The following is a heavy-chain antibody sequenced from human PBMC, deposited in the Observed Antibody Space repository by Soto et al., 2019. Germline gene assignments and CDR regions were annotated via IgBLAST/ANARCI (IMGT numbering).Heavy chain of an antibody. D-gene: IGHD3-22*01. CDR1: GGSISSGGYY. CDR3: ARVGDYYDSSGYQYYFDY. CDR2: IYYSGST. V-gene: IGHV4-31*03. J-gene: IGHJ4*02. Sequence: SETLSLTCTVSGGSISSGGYYWSWIRQHPGKGLEWIGYIYYSGSTYYNPSLKSRVTISVDTSKNQFSLKLSSVTAADTAVYYCARVGDYYDSSGYQYYFDYWGQGTLVTVSS.